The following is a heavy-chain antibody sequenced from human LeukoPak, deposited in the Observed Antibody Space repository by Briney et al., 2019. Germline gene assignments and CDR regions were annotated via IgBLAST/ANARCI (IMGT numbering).Heavy chain of an antibody. Sequence: PSGTLSLTCAVSGGSIKSNNWWSWVRQPPGKGLEWIGEIYHSGSTNYNPSLESRVTVSVDKSKNQFSLDLNSVTAADTAVYYCARGKISARRNFDYWGQGTLVTVSS. CDR3: ARGKISARRNFDY. D-gene: IGHD1-14*01. CDR2: IYHSGST. V-gene: IGHV4-4*02. CDR1: GGSIKSNNW. J-gene: IGHJ4*02.